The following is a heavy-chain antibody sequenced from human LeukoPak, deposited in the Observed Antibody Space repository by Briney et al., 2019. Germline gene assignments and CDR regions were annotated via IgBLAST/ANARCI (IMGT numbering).Heavy chain of an antibody. CDR2: IYYSGST. CDR3: ARGADYDSSGYYFQATPLWYFDL. V-gene: IGHV4-59*01. CDR1: GGSISSYY. J-gene: IGHJ2*01. D-gene: IGHD3-22*01. Sequence: PSETLSLTCTVSGGSISSYYWGWIRQPPGKGLEWIGYIYYSGSTNYNPSLKSRVTISVDTSKNQFSLKLSSVTAADTAVYYCARGADYDSSGYYFQATPLWYFDLWGRGTLVTVSS.